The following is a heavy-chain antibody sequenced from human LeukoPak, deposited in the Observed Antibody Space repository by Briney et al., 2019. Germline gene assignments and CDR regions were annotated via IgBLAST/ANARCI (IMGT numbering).Heavy chain of an antibody. J-gene: IGHJ4*02. Sequence: GGSLRLSCAASGFSFTSYWMHWVRQPPGKGLVWVSRVDHGGSGTAYADSVTGRFTISRDNAKNTVYLQMNSLRAEDTAVYYCATDQGWGQGTLVTVSS. CDR3: ATDQG. CDR2: VDHGGSGT. V-gene: IGHV3-74*01. CDR1: GFSFTSYW.